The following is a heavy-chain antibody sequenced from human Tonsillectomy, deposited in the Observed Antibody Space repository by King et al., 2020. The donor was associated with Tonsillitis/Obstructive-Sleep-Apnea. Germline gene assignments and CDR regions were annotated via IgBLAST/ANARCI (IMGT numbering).Heavy chain of an antibody. D-gene: IGHD5-18*01. V-gene: IGHV3-9*01. Sequence: TMHWVRQAPGKGLEWVSGNSWNRGSIGYADSVKGRFTISRDNAKNSLYLQMNSLRPEDTALYYCAKCAYSYGYYIGVVVYWGKGTRVTVS. J-gene: IGHJ4*02. CDR2: NSWNRGSI. CDR3: AKCAYSYGYYIGVVVY. CDR1: T.